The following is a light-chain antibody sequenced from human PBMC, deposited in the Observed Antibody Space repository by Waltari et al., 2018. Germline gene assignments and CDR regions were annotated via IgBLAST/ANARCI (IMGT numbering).Light chain of an antibody. Sequence: DIQMTQSPSSLSASVGDIVSITCQASQDIRNFLNWFQLKPGKSPKVLIYDASNLETGVPSRFSGRKSGTEFTLTISGLQPEDFATYFCQQYYDLPLTFGGGTKVDI. CDR2: DAS. V-gene: IGKV1-33*01. CDR3: QQYYDLPLT. CDR1: QDIRNF. J-gene: IGKJ4*01.